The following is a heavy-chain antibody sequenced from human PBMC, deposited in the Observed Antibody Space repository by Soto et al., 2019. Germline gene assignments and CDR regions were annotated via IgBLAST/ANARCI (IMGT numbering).Heavy chain of an antibody. J-gene: IGHJ4*02. CDR3: ARDDTGDNFGS. D-gene: IGHD2-8*02. CDR2: INPKNDDT. CDR1: GYRFINFY. V-gene: IGHV1-2*02. Sequence: QVQLVQSGAEVKKPGASARVSCKAFGYRFINFYLHWVRQAPGQGLEWMGWINPKNDDTNYAQKFQGRVTMTRDTSISVASMELSALNSGDTAVYYCARDDTGDNFGSWGPGTLVTV.